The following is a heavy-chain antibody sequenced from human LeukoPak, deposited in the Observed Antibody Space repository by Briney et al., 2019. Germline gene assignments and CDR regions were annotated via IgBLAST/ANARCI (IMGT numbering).Heavy chain of an antibody. CDR3: AGDFWASGWPIFDY. Sequence: GSLRLSCAASGFTFSDYYMTWIRQAPGKGLEWIGSIYYSGSTYYNPSLKSRVTISVDTSKNQFSLKLSSVTAADTAVYYCAGDFWASGWPIFDYWGQGTLVTVSS. V-gene: IGHV4-38-2*02. CDR2: IYYSGST. J-gene: IGHJ4*02. D-gene: IGHD6-19*01. CDR1: GFTFSDYY.